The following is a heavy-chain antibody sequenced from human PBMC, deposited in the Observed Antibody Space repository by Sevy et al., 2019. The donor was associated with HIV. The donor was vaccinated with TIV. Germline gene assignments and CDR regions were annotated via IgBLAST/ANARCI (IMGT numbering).Heavy chain of an antibody. J-gene: IGHJ4*02. Sequence: ASVKVSCKVSGYTLTELSMHWVRQAPGKGLEWMGGFDPEDGETIYAQKFQGRVTMTEDTSTDTAYMELSSLRSEDTAVYYCATGGNRDYYVCSPPAYWGQGTLVTVS. CDR1: GYTLTELS. CDR2: FDPEDGET. D-gene: IGHD3-22*01. CDR3: ATGGNRDYYVCSPPAY. V-gene: IGHV1-24*01.